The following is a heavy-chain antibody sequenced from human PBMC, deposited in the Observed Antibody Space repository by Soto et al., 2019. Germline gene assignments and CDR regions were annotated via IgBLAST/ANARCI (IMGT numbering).Heavy chain of an antibody. Sequence: EVQLLESGGGLVQPGGSLRLSCAASGFTFNNYAMTWVRQAPGKGLECVSAISGGGDTTSYADSVKGRFTVSRDGSKNTLCLQMSSLRAEDTALYYCAKGRGGSGSLTPRVDFWGQGTLVTVSS. V-gene: IGHV3-23*01. CDR1: GFTFNNYA. D-gene: IGHD3-10*01. CDR3: AKGRGGSGSLTPRVDF. J-gene: IGHJ4*02. CDR2: ISGGGDTT.